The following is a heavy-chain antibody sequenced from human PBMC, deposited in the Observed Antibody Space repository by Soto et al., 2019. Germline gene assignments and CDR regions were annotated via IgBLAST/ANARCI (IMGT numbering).Heavy chain of an antibody. Sequence: SETLSLTCTVSGGSISSGDYYWSWIRQPPGKGLEWIGYIYYSGSTYYNPSLKSRVTISVDTSKNQFSLKLSSVTAADTAVYYCARVSGSYYYGMDVWGQGTTVTVSS. V-gene: IGHV4-30-4*01. CDR3: ARVSGSYYYGMDV. D-gene: IGHD1-26*01. CDR1: GGSISSGDYY. CDR2: IYYSGST. J-gene: IGHJ6*02.